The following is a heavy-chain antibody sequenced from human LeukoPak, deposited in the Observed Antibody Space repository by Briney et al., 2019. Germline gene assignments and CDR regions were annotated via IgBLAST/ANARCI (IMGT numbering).Heavy chain of an antibody. D-gene: IGHD2-15*01. CDR1: GFTFSRFG. CDR3: AQKGGTDY. CDR2: ISSTGSPI. Sequence: GGSPRLSCAASGFTFSRFGMNWVRQAPGKGLEWVSYISSTGSPIYYADSVKGRFTISRDNAKNSLYLQMNSLRDDDTAVYYCAQKGGTDYWGQGTLVTVSS. J-gene: IGHJ4*02. V-gene: IGHV3-48*02.